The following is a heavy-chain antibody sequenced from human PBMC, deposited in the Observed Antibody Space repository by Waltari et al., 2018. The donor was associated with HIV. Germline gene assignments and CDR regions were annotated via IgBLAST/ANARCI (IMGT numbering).Heavy chain of an antibody. CDR2: ISYDGNNI. D-gene: IGHD3-22*01. Sequence: QVQLVESGGGVVQPGRSLRLSCAASGFTSSSYAMHWVRQAPGKGLEWVAVISYDGNNIEYADSVKGRFTISRDNSKNTLYLQMNSLRAEDTALYYCARDPRALIIVTTFSYGVDVWGQGTAVTVSS. CDR3: ARDPRALIIVTTFSYGVDV. V-gene: IGHV3-30*07. CDR1: GFTSSSYA. J-gene: IGHJ6*02.